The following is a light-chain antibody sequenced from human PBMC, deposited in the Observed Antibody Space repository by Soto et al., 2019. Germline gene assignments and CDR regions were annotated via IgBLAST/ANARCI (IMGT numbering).Light chain of an antibody. Sequence: DIGLTQSPDTLSLSPGERATLSCRASQTISSSYIAWYQQNPGQAPRLLIYGASSRAAGIQGRFSGSGSGTDFNFTISSLETEDCAVYDCQQYGSSPVTFGQGTRME. CDR3: QQYGSSPVT. V-gene: IGKV3-20*01. CDR1: QTISSSY. CDR2: GAS. J-gene: IGKJ5*01.